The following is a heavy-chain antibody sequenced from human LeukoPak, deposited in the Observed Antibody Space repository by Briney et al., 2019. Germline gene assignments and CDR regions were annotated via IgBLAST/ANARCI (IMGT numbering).Heavy chain of an antibody. CDR1: GFTFSSYA. CDR3: VKGATLGYWSNTSCRSPLDLGIVDY. Sequence: GGSLRLSCSASGFTFSSYAMHWVRQAPGKGLEYVSAISSNGGSTYYADSVKGRFTISRDNSKNTLYLQMSSLRAEDTAVYYCVKGATLGYWSNTSCRSPLDLGIVDYWGQGTLVTVSS. CDR2: ISSNGGST. V-gene: IGHV3-64D*06. D-gene: IGHD2-2*01. J-gene: IGHJ4*02.